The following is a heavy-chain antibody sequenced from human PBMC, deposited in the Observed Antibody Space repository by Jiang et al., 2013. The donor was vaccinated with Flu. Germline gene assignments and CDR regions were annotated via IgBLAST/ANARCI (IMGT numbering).Heavy chain of an antibody. D-gene: IGHD5-18*01. V-gene: IGHV3-21*01. CDR3: ASGDTAMVKHAFDI. CDR1: GFTFSSYS. J-gene: IGHJ3*02. Sequence: QLLESGGGLVKPGGSLRLSCAASGFTFSSYSMNWVRQAPGKGLEWVSSISSSSSYIYYADSVKGRFTISRDNAKNSLYLQMNSLRAEDTAVYYCASGDTAMVKHAFDIWGQGTMVTVSS. CDR2: ISSSSSYI.